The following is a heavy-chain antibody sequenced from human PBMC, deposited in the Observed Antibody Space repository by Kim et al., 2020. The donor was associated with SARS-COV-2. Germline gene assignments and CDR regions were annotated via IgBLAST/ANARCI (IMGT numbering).Heavy chain of an antibody. V-gene: IGHV5-10-1*01. Sequence: GESLKISCKGSGYSFTSYWIRWVRQMPGKGLEWMGRIDPSDSYTNYSPSFQGHVTISADKSISTAYLQWSSLKASDTAMYYCAITILTGYYYFDYWGQGTLVTVSS. J-gene: IGHJ4*02. CDR1: GYSFTSYW. CDR3: AITILTGYYYFDY. D-gene: IGHD3-9*01. CDR2: IDPSDSYT.